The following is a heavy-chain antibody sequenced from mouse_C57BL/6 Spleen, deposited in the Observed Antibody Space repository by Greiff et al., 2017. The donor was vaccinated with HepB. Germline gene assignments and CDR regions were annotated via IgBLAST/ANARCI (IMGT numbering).Heavy chain of an antibody. CDR3: ARLGGSNHYYAMDY. D-gene: IGHD1-1*01. V-gene: IGHV1-55*01. CDR1: GYTFTSYW. J-gene: IGHJ4*01. CDR2: IYPGSGST. Sequence: VKLKQPGAELVKPGASVKMSCKASGYTFTSYWITWVKQRPGQGLEWIGDIYPGSGSTNYNEKFKSKATLTVDTSSSTAYMQLSSLTSEDAAVYYCARLGGSNHYYAMDYWGQGTSVTVSS.